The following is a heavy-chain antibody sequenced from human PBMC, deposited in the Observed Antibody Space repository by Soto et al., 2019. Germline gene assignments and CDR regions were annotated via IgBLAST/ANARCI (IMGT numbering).Heavy chain of an antibody. J-gene: IGHJ6*02. V-gene: IGHV4-30-2*01. Sequence: KTSETLSLTCAVSGGSISSGGYSWSWLRQPPGKGLEWIGYIYHSGSTYYNPSLKSRVTISVDRSKNQFSLKLSSVTAADTAAYYCARGNYDFWSGPYYYGMDVWGQGTTVTVSS. CDR2: IYHSGST. CDR3: ARGNYDFWSGPYYYGMDV. CDR1: GGSISSGGYS. D-gene: IGHD3-3*01.